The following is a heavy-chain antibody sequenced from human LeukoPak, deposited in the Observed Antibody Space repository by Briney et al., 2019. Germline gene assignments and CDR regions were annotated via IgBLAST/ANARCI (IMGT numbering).Heavy chain of an antibody. Sequence: GGSLRLSCAASGFTFSSYAMLWVRQAPGKGLEWVAVISYDGSNKYYADSVKGRFTISRDNSKNTLYLQMNSLRAEDTAVYYCARDPILLQLESFVFWFDPWGQGTLVTVSS. D-gene: IGHD1-1*01. CDR2: ISYDGSNK. J-gene: IGHJ5*02. V-gene: IGHV3-30*01. CDR3: ARDPILLQLESFVFWFDP. CDR1: GFTFSSYA.